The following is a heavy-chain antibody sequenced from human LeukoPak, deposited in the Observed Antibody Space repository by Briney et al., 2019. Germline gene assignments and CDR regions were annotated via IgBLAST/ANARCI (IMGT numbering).Heavy chain of an antibody. Sequence: ASVKVSCKASGYTFTSYDINWVRQATGQGLEWMGWMNPNSGNTGYAQKFQGRVTMTRNTSISTAYMELSSLRAEDTAVYYCARDLGRKMATNLDYWGQGTLVTVSS. CDR2: MNPNSGNT. CDR3: ARDLGRKMATNLDY. J-gene: IGHJ4*02. V-gene: IGHV1-8*01. D-gene: IGHD5-24*01. CDR1: GYTFTSYD.